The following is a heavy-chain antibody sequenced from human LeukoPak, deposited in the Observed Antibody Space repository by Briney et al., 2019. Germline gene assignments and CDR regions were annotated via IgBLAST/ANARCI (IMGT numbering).Heavy chain of an antibody. D-gene: IGHD3-22*01. CDR1: GGSISSGGYY. CDR2: IYYSGST. CDR3: ARQIRGVYYYDSSGIFDY. J-gene: IGHJ4*02. V-gene: IGHV4-31*03. Sequence: SQTLSLTCTVSGGSISSGGYYWSWIRQHPGKGLEWIGYIYYSGSTYYNPSLKSRVTISVDTSKNQFSLKLSSVTAADTAVYYCARQIRGVYYYDSSGIFDYWGQGTLVTVSS.